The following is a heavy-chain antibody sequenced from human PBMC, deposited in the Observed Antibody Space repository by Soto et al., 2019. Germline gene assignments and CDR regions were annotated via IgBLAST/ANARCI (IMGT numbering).Heavy chain of an antibody. Sequence: SESLSLTCTVSGGSISSYYWSWIRQPPGKGLEWIGYIYYSGSTNYNPSLKRRVTISVDTSKNQFSLKLNSVTAADTAVYYCATVTRYCGGTTCYLDSWGRGTLVTVSS. V-gene: IGHV4-59*12. D-gene: IGHD2-21*01. CDR3: ATVTRYCGGTTCYLDS. J-gene: IGHJ4*02. CDR1: GGSISSYY. CDR2: IYYSGST.